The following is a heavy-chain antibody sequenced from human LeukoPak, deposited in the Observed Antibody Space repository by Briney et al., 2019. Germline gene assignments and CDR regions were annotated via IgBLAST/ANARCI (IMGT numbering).Heavy chain of an antibody. J-gene: IGHJ4*02. CDR2: IHNSGNT. V-gene: IGHV3-53*01. Sequence: PGGSLRLPCAASGFIVSSIHMSWVRQAPGKGLEWVSVIHNSGNTYYADSVKGRFTISRDNSKNTLYLQMNSLRGEDTAVYYCAKHKENYGDSCLDDYWGQGTLVTVSS. D-gene: IGHD4-17*01. CDR3: AKHKENYGDSCLDDY. CDR1: GFIVSSIH.